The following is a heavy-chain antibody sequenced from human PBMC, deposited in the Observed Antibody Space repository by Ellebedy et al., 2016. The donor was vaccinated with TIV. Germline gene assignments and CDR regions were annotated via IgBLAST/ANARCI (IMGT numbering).Heavy chain of an antibody. J-gene: IGHJ4*02. V-gene: IGHV3-15*01. CDR3: TVQSGSYFY. CDR2: IKSKTDGGTT. Sequence: GESLKISXTASGLTFSNAWMSWVRQAPGKGLEWVGRIKSKTDGGTTDYAAPVKGRFTISRDDSKNTLYLQMNSLKTEDTAVYYCTVQSGSYFYWGQGTLVTVSS. D-gene: IGHD1-26*01. CDR1: GLTFSNAW.